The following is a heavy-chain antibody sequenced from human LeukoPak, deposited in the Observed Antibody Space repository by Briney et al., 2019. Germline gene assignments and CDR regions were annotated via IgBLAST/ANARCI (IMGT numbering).Heavy chain of an antibody. Sequence: GGSLRLSCAASGFTFSNAWMTLVRQAPGQGLEWVGRIKSRTDGGTTDYAAPVKGRFTISRDDSKNTLYLQMSSLKTEDTAVYYCTRYSYGHSDYWGQGTLVTVSS. CDR3: TRYSYGHSDY. CDR1: GFTFSNAW. D-gene: IGHD5-18*01. J-gene: IGHJ4*02. V-gene: IGHV3-15*01. CDR2: IKSRTDGGTT.